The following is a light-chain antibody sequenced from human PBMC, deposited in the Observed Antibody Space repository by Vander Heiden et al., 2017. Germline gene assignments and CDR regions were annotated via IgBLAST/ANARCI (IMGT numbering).Light chain of an antibody. CDR2: TNE. CDR3: ATWDDSLSGPV. Sequence: HSVLTQAPSASGTPGQGLTISCSVSNSNIGTNTVSWYQQLPGTAPKLLIDTNERRPSGVPNRFSGSKSGTSASLAISGLQSGDEAVYYCATWDDSLSGPVFGGGTKLTVL. V-gene: IGLV1-44*01. J-gene: IGLJ3*02. CDR1: NSNIGTNT.